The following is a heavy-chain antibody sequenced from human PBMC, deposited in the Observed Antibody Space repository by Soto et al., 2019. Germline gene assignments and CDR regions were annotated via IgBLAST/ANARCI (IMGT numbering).Heavy chain of an antibody. CDR3: AKDPIDGSGELLVPPYNWFDP. V-gene: IGHV3-23*01. Sequence: GGSLRLSCAASGFTFSSYAMSWVRQAPGKGLEWVSAISGSGGSTYYADSVKGRFTISRDNSKNTLYLQMNSLRAEDTAVYYCAKDPIDGSGELLVPPYNWFDPWGQGTLVTVSS. D-gene: IGHD3-16*01. CDR1: GFTFSSYA. CDR2: ISGSGGST. J-gene: IGHJ5*02.